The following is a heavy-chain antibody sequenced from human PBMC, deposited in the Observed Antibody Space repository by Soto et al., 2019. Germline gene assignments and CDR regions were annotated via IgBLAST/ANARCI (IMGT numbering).Heavy chain of an antibody. D-gene: IGHD2-21*02. CDR2: ISGSGGST. V-gene: IGHV3-23*01. CDR3: ATRYCGGDCYVLDYYYGMDV. CDR1: GFTFSSYA. Sequence: EVQMLESGGGLVQPGGSLRLSCAASGFTFSSYAMSWVRQAPGKGLEWVSAISGSGGSTYYADSVKGRFTISRDNSKNTLYLQMNSLRAEDTAVYYCATRYCGGDCYVLDYYYGMDVWGQGTTVTVSS. J-gene: IGHJ6*02.